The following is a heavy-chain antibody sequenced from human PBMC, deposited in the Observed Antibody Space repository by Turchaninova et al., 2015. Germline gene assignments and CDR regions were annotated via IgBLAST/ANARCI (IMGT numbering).Heavy chain of an antibody. CDR1: GYSIRSGYY. CDR2: FYHSGNT. V-gene: IGHV4-38-2*01. J-gene: IGHJ4*02. CDR3: ARLGWYSSGWPVEF. Sequence: QVQLQESGPGLVKPSETLSLPCAVSGYSIRSGYYWGWHRQPPGKGLEWIGCFYHSGNTHYNPSLQSRVTIPVDTSKNQCSLRLSSVRAADTAVYYCARLGWYSSGWPVEFWGQGILVTVSS. D-gene: IGHD6-19*01.